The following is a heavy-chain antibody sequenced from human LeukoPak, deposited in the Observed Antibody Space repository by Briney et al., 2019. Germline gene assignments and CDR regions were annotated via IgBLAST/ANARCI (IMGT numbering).Heavy chain of an antibody. J-gene: IGHJ6*02. Sequence: SETLSLTCTVSGGSISSYYWSWIRQPPGKGLEWIGYIYYSGSTNYNPSLKSRVTISVDTSKNQFSLKLSSVTAADTAVYYCARQGRGLRSPLPDYGMDVWGQGTTVTVSS. CDR2: IYYSGST. D-gene: IGHD5-12*01. V-gene: IGHV4-59*08. CDR3: ARQGRGLRSPLPDYGMDV. CDR1: GGSISSYY.